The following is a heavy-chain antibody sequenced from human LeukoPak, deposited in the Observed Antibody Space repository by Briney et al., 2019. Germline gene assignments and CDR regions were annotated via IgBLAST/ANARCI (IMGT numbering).Heavy chain of an antibody. CDR2: INHSRST. CDR1: GGSFRGYY. J-gene: IGHJ4*02. Sequence: SETLSLTCAVYGGSFRGYYWRWIHQPPGKGLDWMGEINHSRSTNYYTSLKSRVTISVDTSKNQYSLKLSSVTAADTAVYYCARGDLYSSGRVFRHWGKGTLVTVSS. V-gene: IGHV4-34*01. D-gene: IGHD6-19*01. CDR3: ARGDLYSSGRVFRH.